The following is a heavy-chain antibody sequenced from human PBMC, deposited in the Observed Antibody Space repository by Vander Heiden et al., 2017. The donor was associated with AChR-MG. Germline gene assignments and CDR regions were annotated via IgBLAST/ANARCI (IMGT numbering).Heavy chain of an antibody. CDR3: ARGGRGSSDQGDFDF. J-gene: IGHJ4*02. D-gene: IGHD6-13*01. V-gene: IGHV4-59*11. CDR2: IQNSGST. Sequence: QVQLQESGPGLVKPSETLSLTCTVSGGSIRSLYWNWIRQPPGKGLEWIGYIQNSGSTKYNPSLKSRVTILRDTSKNQVSLKLTSVTAADTAVYYCARGGRGSSDQGDFDFWGQGTLVTVSS. CDR1: GGSIRSLY.